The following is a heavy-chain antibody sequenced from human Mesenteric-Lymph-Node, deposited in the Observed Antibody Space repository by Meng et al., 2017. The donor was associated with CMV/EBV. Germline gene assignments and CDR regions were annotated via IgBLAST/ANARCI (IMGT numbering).Heavy chain of an antibody. V-gene: IGHV1-46*01. CDR1: GYTFTSYY. J-gene: IGHJ4*02. D-gene: IGHD5-18*01. CDR2: INPSGGST. Sequence: SGYTFTSYYMHWVRQAPGQGLEWMGIINPSGGSTSYAQKFQGRVTMTRDTSTSTVYMELSSLRSEDTAVYYCARDYNGYSYGTDLDYWGQGTLVTVSS. CDR3: ARDYNGYSYGTDLDY.